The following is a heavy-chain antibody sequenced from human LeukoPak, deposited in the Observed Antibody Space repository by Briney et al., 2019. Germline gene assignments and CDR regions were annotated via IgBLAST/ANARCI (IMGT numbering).Heavy chain of an antibody. CDR3: AGYNWFDP. Sequence: PGGSLRLSCAASGFSLSSYSMNWVRQAPGKGLEWVSSITSSTNVYYVDSVKGRFTISRDNAKNSLYLQMNSLRAEDTAVYYCAGYNWFDPWGQGTLVTVFS. D-gene: IGHD1-14*01. CDR1: GFSLSSYS. V-gene: IGHV3-21*01. CDR2: ITSSTNV. J-gene: IGHJ5*02.